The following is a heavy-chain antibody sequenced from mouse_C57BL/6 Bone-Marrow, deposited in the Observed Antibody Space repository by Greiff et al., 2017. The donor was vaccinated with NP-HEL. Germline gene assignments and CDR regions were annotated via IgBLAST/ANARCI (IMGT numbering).Heavy chain of an antibody. CDR1: GFTFSSYG. CDR2: ISSGGSYT. CDR3: ARQPWFPRIYSSFAWFAY. D-gene: IGHD1-1*01. J-gene: IGHJ3*01. Sequence: EVPLVESGGDLVKPGGSLKLSCAASGFTFSSYGMSWVRQTPDKRLEWVATISSGGSYTYYPDSVKGRSTISRDNAKNTLYLQMSSLKSEDTAMYYCARQPWFPRIYSSFAWFAYWGQGTLVTVSA. V-gene: IGHV5-6*01.